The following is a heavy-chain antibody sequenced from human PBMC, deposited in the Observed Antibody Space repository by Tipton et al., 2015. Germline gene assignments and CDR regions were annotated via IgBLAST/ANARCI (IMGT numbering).Heavy chain of an antibody. Sequence: TLSLTCTVSGDSISSSSYYWGWIRQPPGKGLEYIGSISYSGRTYYNPSLKSRVTISVDTSKNQFSLKLTSVAAADMAFYYCASIDTMIVDWGQGTLVTVSS. J-gene: IGHJ4*02. CDR2: ISYSGRT. D-gene: IGHD3-22*01. V-gene: IGHV4-39*01. CDR3: ASIDTMIVD. CDR1: GDSISSSSYY.